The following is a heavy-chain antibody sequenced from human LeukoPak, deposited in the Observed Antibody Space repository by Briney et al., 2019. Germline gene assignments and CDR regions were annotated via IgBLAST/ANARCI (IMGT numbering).Heavy chain of an antibody. D-gene: IGHD4-17*01. Sequence: GGSLRLSCAASGFTFSGSTMHWVRQASGKGLEWVGRIRSKANDYATAYAATVKGRVTISRDDSKNTAYLQMSSLKNEDTAVYYCTSPIHNGDYDYYYGLELWGQGTTVTVYS. CDR1: GFTFSGST. CDR3: TSPIHNGDYDYYYGLEL. V-gene: IGHV3-73*01. J-gene: IGHJ6*02. CDR2: IRSKANDYAT.